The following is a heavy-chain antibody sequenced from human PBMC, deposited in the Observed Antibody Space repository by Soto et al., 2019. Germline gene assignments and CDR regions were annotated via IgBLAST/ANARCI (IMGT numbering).Heavy chain of an antibody. CDR2: IYPGDSDT. V-gene: IGHV5-51*01. Sequence: GESLKISCKGSGYSFTSYWIAWVRQMPGKGLEWMGTIYPGDSDTRYSPSFQGQVTISADKSISTAYLQWSSLKASDTAMYYCARRPIFGVGIRENRMDVWGQGTTVT. CDR3: ARRPIFGVGIRENRMDV. D-gene: IGHD3-3*01. CDR1: GYSFTSYW. J-gene: IGHJ6*02.